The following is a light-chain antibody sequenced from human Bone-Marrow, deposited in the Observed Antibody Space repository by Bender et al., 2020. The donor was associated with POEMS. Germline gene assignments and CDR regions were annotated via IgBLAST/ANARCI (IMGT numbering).Light chain of an antibody. CDR3: CLYARGYSVV. CDR1: SSDVGGYGY. V-gene: IGLV2-11*01. J-gene: IGLJ2*01. CDR2: DVS. Sequence: QSALTQPRSVSGSPGQSVTISCTGTSSDVGGYGYVSWYQQHPGKAPKVMIYDVSRRPSGVPDRFSGSKSGNTASLTISGLQAEDEADYYCCLYARGYSVVFGGGTKLTVL.